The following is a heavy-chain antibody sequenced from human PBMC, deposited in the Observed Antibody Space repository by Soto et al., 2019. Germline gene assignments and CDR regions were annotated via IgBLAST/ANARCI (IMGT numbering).Heavy chain of an antibody. D-gene: IGHD3-10*01. CDR2: ISGSGSSK. J-gene: IGHJ4*01. Sequence: PGGSLRLSCAASGFTFSIYAMIWVRQAPGKGLEWVSAISGSGSSKFYADSVKGRFTLSRDNSKNTLYLLMNTLRAEDTAVYYCAKTSLDYGSGTQFNFYFWGQGTLVPVSS. V-gene: IGHV3-23*01. CDR1: GFTFSIYA. CDR3: AKTSLDYGSGTQFNFYF.